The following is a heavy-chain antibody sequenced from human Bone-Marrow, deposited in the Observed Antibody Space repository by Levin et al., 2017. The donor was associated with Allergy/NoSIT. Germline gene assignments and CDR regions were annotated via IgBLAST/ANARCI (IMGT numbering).Heavy chain of an antibody. D-gene: IGHD2-15*01. Sequence: AGGSLRLSCAASGFIFSRYAISWVRQAPEKGLEWVSAITASGYNTYYADSVKGRFTVSRDNSKNTLYLQMSSLRPEDTAVYYCAKSAAFYYYYGMDVWGQGTTVTVSS. CDR2: ITASGYNT. CDR3: AKSAAFYYYYGMDV. V-gene: IGHV3-23*01. CDR1: GFIFSRYA. J-gene: IGHJ6*02.